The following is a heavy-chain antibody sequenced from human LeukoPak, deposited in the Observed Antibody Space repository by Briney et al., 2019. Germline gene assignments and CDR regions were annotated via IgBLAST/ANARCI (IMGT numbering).Heavy chain of an antibody. Sequence: GASVKVSCKASGYTFTSYDINWVRQATGRGLEWMGWMNPNSGSTGYAQKFQGRVTMTRNTSISTAYMELSSLRSEDTAVYYCARGTLELHYYYMDVWGKGTTVTVSS. CDR3: ARGTLELHYYYMDV. CDR1: GYTFTSYD. J-gene: IGHJ6*03. CDR2: MNPNSGST. D-gene: IGHD1-7*01. V-gene: IGHV1-8*01.